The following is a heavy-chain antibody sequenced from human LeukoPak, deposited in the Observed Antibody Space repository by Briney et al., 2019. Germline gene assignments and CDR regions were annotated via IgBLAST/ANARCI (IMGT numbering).Heavy chain of an antibody. D-gene: IGHD3-22*01. Sequence: ASVKVSCKVSGYTLTELSMHWVRQAPGKGLEWMGGFDPEDGETIYAQKFQGRVTMTEDTSTDTAYMEQSSLRSEDTAVYYCSVVVMNYYYYMDVWGKGTTVTVSS. CDR1: GYTLTELS. J-gene: IGHJ6*03. CDR2: FDPEDGET. CDR3: SVVVMNYYYYMDV. V-gene: IGHV1-24*01.